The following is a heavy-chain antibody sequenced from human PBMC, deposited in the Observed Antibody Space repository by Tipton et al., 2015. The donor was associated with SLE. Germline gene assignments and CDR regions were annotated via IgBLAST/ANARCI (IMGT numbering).Heavy chain of an antibody. V-gene: IGHV3-30*04. J-gene: IGHJ6*02. D-gene: IGHD6-13*01. CDR1: GFTFSNYA. CDR3: ASELVYYYGMDV. CDR2: ISYDGSYK. Sequence: RSLRLSCAASGFTFSNYAMHWVRQAPGKGLEWVAVISYDGSYKYCADSVKGRFTISRDNSKNTLYLQMNSLRAEDTAVYYCASELVYYYGMDVWGQGTTVTVSS.